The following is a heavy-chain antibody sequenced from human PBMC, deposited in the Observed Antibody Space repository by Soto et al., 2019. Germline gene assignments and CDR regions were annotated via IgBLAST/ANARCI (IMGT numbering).Heavy chain of an antibody. Sequence: SETLSLTCTVSGGSISSSSYYWGWIRQPPGKGLEWIGSIYYSGSTYYNPSLKSRVTISVDTSKNQFSLKLSSVTAADTAVYYCARLAFDDFWSGYYQYYFDYWGQGTLVTVSS. J-gene: IGHJ4*02. CDR3: ARLAFDDFWSGYYQYYFDY. CDR2: IYYSGST. V-gene: IGHV4-39*01. D-gene: IGHD3-3*01. CDR1: GGSISSSSYY.